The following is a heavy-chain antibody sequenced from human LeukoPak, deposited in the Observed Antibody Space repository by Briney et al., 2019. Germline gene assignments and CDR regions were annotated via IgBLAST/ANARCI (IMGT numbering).Heavy chain of an antibody. J-gene: IGHJ4*02. CDR3: ATEVCSGGSCYHTFDY. V-gene: IGHV1-24*01. CDR2: FDPEDGET. CDR1: GYTLTELS. D-gene: IGHD2-15*01. Sequence: ASVKVSCKVSGYTLTELSMHWVRQAPGKGLEWMGGFDPEDGETIYAQKLQGRVTMTEDTSTDTAYMELSSLRSEDTAVYYCATEVCSGGSCYHTFDYWGQGTLVTVSS.